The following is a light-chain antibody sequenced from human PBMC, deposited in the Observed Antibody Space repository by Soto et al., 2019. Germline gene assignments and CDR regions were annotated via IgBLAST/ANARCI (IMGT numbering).Light chain of an antibody. J-gene: IGLJ2*01. Sequence: QSALTQPASLSGSPGQSITISCTGTSSDVGGYNYVSWYQQHPGKAPKLMIYDVSNRPSGVSNRVSGSKSGNTASLTISGLQAEDEADYYCSSYTSSSTVFGGGTKLTVL. CDR3: SSYTSSSTV. CDR1: SSDVGGYNY. CDR2: DVS. V-gene: IGLV2-14*01.